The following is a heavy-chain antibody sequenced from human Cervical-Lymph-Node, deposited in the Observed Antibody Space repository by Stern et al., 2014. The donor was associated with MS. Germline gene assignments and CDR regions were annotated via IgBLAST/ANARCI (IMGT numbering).Heavy chain of an antibody. CDR3: ANLAVADSDY. J-gene: IGHJ4*02. CDR2: ISWNSDTI. Sequence: EVQLVESGGGLVQPGRSLRLSCAASGFTFDDYAMHWVRQAPGKGLEWVSGISWNSDTIGYADSVKGRFTISRDNAKKSLYLQMNSLRAEDTALYYCANLAVADSDYWGQGTLVTVSS. D-gene: IGHD6-19*01. CDR1: GFTFDDYA. V-gene: IGHV3-9*01.